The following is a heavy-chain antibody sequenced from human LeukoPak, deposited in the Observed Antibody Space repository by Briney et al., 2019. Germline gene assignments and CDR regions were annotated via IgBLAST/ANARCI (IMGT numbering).Heavy chain of an antibody. J-gene: IGHJ4*02. D-gene: IGHD3-10*01. Sequence: PGGSLRLSCAASGFTFSSYSMNWVRQAPGKGLEWVSSISSSSSYIYYADSVKGRFTISRDNAKNSLYLQMNSLRAEDTAVYYCARVGGFGESPFDYWGQGTLVTVPS. CDR3: ARVGGFGESPFDY. CDR1: GFTFSSYS. CDR2: ISSSSSYI. V-gene: IGHV3-21*01.